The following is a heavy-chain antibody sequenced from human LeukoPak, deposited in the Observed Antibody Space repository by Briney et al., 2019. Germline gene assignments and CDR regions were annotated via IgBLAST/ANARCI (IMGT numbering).Heavy chain of an antibody. CDR2: IYTRGNK. Sequence: GGSLRLSCAASGFVVSDTFMSWFRQAPGKGLEWVSVIYTRGNKFYADSVKGRFTISRDNSENTLYLQMGSLRAEDTAVYYCARGRTGYCSSTSCLAWFDPWGQGTLVTVSS. D-gene: IGHD2-2*01. CDR3: ARGRTGYCSSTSCLAWFDP. CDR1: GFVVSDTF. V-gene: IGHV3-66*02. J-gene: IGHJ5*02.